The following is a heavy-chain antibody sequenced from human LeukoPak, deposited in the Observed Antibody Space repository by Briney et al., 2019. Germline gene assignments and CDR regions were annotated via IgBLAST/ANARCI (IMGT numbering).Heavy chain of an antibody. CDR3: ARGIFDWPHAYGMDV. Sequence: GGSLRLSCAASGFTFSSYAMHWVRQAPGKGLEYVSAISSNGGSTYYANSVKGRFTISRGNSKNTLYLQMGSLRAEDMAVYYCARGIFDWPHAYGMDVWGQGTTVTVSS. D-gene: IGHD3-9*01. CDR2: ISSNGGST. J-gene: IGHJ6*02. CDR1: GFTFSSYA. V-gene: IGHV3-64*01.